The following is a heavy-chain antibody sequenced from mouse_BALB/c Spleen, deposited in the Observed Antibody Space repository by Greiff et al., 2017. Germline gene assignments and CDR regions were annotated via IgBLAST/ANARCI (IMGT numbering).Heavy chain of an antibody. V-gene: IGHV5-12-2*01. J-gene: IGHJ3*01. CDR1: GFTFSSYT. CDR2: ISNGGGST. Sequence: EVKLVESGGGLVQPGGSLKLSCAASGFTFSSYTMSWVRQTPEKRLEWVAYISNGGGSTYYPDTVKGRFTISRDNAKNTLYLQMSSLKSEDTAMYYCARRDWAFADWGQGTLVTVSA. D-gene: IGHD4-1*01. CDR3: ARRDWAFAD.